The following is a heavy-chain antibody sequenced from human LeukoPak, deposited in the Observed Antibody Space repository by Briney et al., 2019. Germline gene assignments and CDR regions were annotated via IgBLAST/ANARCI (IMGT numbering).Heavy chain of an antibody. Sequence: SETLSLTCTTSGVSISRFYWSWVRQPPGKGLEWIGNIYNGVPTFFNPSLKSRVTISVDTSRRQFSLELASVIAADTAVYYCVQTTGRPGFDYWGQGILVTVSS. CDR3: VQTTGRPGFDY. CDR1: GVSISRFY. J-gene: IGHJ4*02. D-gene: IGHD1-14*01. V-gene: IGHV4-4*09. CDR2: IYNGVPT.